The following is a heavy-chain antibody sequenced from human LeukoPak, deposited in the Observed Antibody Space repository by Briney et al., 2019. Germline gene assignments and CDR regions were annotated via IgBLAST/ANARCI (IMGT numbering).Heavy chain of an antibody. CDR2: INPNIGDR. J-gene: IGHJ3*02. D-gene: IGHD2-2*01. Sequence: ASVTVSFTASGYTFNGYYMHWVRQAPGQGLEWMGWINPNIGDRNYAQKFQGRVTMTRDTSISTAYMELSRLRSDDTALYYCARSRMSDAFDIWGQGTMVTVSS. CDR3: ARSRMSDAFDI. V-gene: IGHV1-2*02. CDR1: GYTFNGYY.